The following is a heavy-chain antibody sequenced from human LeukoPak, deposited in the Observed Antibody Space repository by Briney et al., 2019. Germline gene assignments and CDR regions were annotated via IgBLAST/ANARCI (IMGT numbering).Heavy chain of an antibody. D-gene: IGHD2-2*01. CDR1: GYTFTGYN. CDR2: IYPNSGGQ. Sequence: ASVKVSCKASGYTFTGYNMPWVRQTPGQGLEWMGWIYPNSGGQNYAQKFHGRVTMTTDTSLSTAYRELSRLKSDDTAGYYCATVVVPAAAWFDPWGQGTLVTVSS. CDR3: ATVVVPAAAWFDP. J-gene: IGHJ5*02. V-gene: IGHV1-2*02.